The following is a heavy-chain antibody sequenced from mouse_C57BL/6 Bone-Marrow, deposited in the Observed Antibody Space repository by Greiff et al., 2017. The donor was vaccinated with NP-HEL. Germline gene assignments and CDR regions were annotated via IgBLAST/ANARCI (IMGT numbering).Heavy chain of an antibody. CDR1: GYAFSSSW. J-gene: IGHJ2*01. V-gene: IGHV1-82*01. Sequence: QVQLQQSGPELVKPGASVKISCKASGYAFSSSWMNWVKQRPGKGLEWIGRIYPGDGDTNYNGKFKGTATLTADKSSSTAYMQLSSLTSDDSAFYFCASYRSFGSGYWGQGATLTVSS. CDR3: ASYRSFGSGY. CDR2: IYPGDGDT. D-gene: IGHD2-2*01.